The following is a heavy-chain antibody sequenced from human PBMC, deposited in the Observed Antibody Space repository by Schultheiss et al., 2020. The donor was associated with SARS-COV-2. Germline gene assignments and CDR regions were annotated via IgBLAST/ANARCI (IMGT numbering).Heavy chain of an antibody. CDR3: ARDRGYCSGGICYTGRDY. V-gene: IGHV3-33*08. D-gene: IGHD2-15*01. CDR1: GFTFSSYA. J-gene: IGHJ4*02. Sequence: GGSLRLSCAASGFTFSSYAMSWVRQAPGKGLEWVAVIWYDGSNKYYADSVKGRFTISRDNSKKTLYLQMNSLRAEDTAVYYCARDRGYCSGGICYTGRDYWGQGTLVTVSS. CDR2: IWYDGSNK.